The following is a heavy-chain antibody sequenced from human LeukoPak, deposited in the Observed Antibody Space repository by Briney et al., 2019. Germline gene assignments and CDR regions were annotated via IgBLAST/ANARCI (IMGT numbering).Heavy chain of an antibody. D-gene: IGHD5-18*01. J-gene: IGHJ4*02. CDR2: IYHTGNT. CDR3: ARDMAGYSYGHYDY. V-gene: IGHV4-4*02. Sequence: SETLSLTCAVSGDSISSTNWWSWVRQSPGKGLEWIGEIYHTGNTNYNPSLKSRVTISVDKSKNHFSLRLTSVTAADTAVYYCARDMAGYSYGHYDYWGQGTLVTVSS. CDR1: GDSISSTNW.